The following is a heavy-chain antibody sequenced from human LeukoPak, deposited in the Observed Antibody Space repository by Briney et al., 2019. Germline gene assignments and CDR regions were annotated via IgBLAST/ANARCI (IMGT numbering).Heavy chain of an antibody. V-gene: IGHV3-49*04. D-gene: IGHD1-1*01. CDR3: ARGPIQLWLHNGMDV. J-gene: IGHJ6*02. CDR1: GFTFGDHA. Sequence: PGRSLRLSCITSGFTFGDHAMTWVRQAPGKELEWVGFIRSIGYGETTEYAPSVKGRFTISRDNSNSIAYLQMNSLNTEDTGIYYCARGPIQLWLHNGMDVWGPGTTVIVSS. CDR2: IRSIGYGETT.